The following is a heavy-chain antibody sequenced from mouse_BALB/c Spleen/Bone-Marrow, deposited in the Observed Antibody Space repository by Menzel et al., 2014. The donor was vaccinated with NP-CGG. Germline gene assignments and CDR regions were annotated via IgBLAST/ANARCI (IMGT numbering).Heavy chain of an antibody. Sequence: QVQLQQSGAEVMKSGASVKISCRATGYRFSSFWIEWIKQRPGHGLEWIGKILPGSGSTNYNEKFKDKATLSADTSSNTAYMQLSSLTSEDSAVYFCAREGAFYGNPFDFWGQGTTLTVSS. D-gene: IGHD2-10*01. CDR2: ILPGSGST. CDR3: AREGAFYGNPFDF. J-gene: IGHJ2*01. V-gene: IGHV1-9*01. CDR1: GYRFSSFW.